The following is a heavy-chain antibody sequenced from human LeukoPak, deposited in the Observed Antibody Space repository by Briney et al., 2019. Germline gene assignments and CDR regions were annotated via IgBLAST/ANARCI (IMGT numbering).Heavy chain of an antibody. CDR3: ARELSMAV. J-gene: IGHJ6*02. CDR2: ISSSGNTI. Sequence: GGSLRLSCAASEFTFTSYELNWVRQAPGKGLEWVSYISSSGNTISYADSVKGRFTISRDNAKNSLYLQMNSLRDEDTAVYYCARELSMAVWGQGTTVTVSS. CDR1: EFTFTSYE. V-gene: IGHV3-48*03.